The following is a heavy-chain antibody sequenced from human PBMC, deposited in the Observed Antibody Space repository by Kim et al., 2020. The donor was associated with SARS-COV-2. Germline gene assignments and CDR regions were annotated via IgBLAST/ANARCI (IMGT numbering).Heavy chain of an antibody. V-gene: IGHV4-59*01. CDR2: IYYSGST. Sequence: SETLSLTCTVSGGSISSYYWSWIRQPPGKGLEWIGYIYYSGSTNYNPSLKSRVTISVDTSKNQFSLKLSSVTAADTAVYYCARWDPRSGWSTFDYWGQGTLVTVSS. D-gene: IGHD6-19*01. CDR3: ARWDPRSGWSTFDY. J-gene: IGHJ4*02. CDR1: GGSISSYY.